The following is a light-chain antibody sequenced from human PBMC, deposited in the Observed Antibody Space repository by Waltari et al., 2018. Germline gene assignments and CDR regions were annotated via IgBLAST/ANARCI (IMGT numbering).Light chain of an antibody. CDR3: QQYGSSPGIT. CDR2: GTF. J-gene: IGKJ5*01. V-gene: IGKV3-20*01. CDR1: QSVGGSY. Sequence: EIVLTQSPGTLSLSPGERATLSCRASQSVGGSYLAWYQQKPGQAPSLLIYGTFSRATGIQDRFSGSGSGTDFILTISRLEPEDFAVYYCQQYGSSPGITFGQGTRVEIK.